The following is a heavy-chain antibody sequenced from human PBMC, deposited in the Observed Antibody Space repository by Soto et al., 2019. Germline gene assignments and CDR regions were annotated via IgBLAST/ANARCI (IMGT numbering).Heavy chain of an antibody. Sequence: SVKVSCKASGFTFTGSAVQWVRQARGQRLEWIGWIVVGSGNTNYAQKFRERVTITRDMSTSTAYMELSSLRSEDTAVYYCAASSGWYPHYYFDYWGQGTLVTVSS. J-gene: IGHJ4*02. CDR3: AASSGWYPHYYFDY. D-gene: IGHD6-19*01. V-gene: IGHV1-58*01. CDR1: GFTFTGSA. CDR2: IVVGSGNT.